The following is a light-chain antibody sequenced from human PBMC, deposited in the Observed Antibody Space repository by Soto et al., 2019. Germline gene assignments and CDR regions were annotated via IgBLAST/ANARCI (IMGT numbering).Light chain of an antibody. CDR2: EVT. Sequence: QTVLTQPPSASGYPGQSVTISCTGTSSDVGGYSYVSWYQRHPGKAPKLMIYEVTKRPSGVPDRFSGSKSGNTASLTVSGLQAEDEADYYCSSYAGSNNLYVFGTGTKVTVL. CDR3: SSYAGSNNLYV. J-gene: IGLJ1*01. V-gene: IGLV2-8*01. CDR1: SSDVGGYSY.